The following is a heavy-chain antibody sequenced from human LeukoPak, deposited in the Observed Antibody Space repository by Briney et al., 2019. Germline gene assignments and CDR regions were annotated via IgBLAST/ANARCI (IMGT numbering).Heavy chain of an antibody. J-gene: IGHJ4*02. Sequence: ETLSLTCTVSGGSISSSSYYWGWIRQPPGKGLEWIGSIYYSGSTYYNPSLKSRVTISVDTSKNQFSLKLSSVTAADTAVYYCARAYYYGSGSYGLDYWGQGTLVTVSS. CDR1: GGSISSSSYY. CDR2: IYYSGST. D-gene: IGHD3-10*01. V-gene: IGHV4-39*07. CDR3: ARAYYYGSGSYGLDY.